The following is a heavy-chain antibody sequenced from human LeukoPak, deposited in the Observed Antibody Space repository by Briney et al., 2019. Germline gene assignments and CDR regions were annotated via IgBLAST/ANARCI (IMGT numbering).Heavy chain of an antibody. D-gene: IGHD2-2*03. Sequence: PGGSLRLSCAASGFTFSSYSMNWVRQAPGKGLEWVSSISSSSSYIYYADSVKGRFTISRDNAKNSLYLQMSSLRAEDTAVYYCASTPGYCSSATCFEYFQLWGQGTLVTVSS. CDR2: ISSSSSYI. J-gene: IGHJ1*01. CDR1: GFTFSSYS. V-gene: IGHV3-21*01. CDR3: ASTPGYCSSATCFEYFQL.